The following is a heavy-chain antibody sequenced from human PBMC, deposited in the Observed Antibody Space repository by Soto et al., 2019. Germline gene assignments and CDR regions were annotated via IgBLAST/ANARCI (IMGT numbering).Heavy chain of an antibody. Sequence: EVQLLESGGGLVQPGGSLRLSCAASGFTFSTYAMSWVRLAPGKGLEWVSSINKNGGSTFYADSVKGRFTISRDNSKDTLFLQMNSLRAEDTALYYCAKRPSYDFVNWGQGTLVTVSS. CDR2: INKNGGST. D-gene: IGHD3-3*01. CDR3: AKRPSYDFVN. CDR1: GFTFSTYA. V-gene: IGHV3-23*01. J-gene: IGHJ4*02.